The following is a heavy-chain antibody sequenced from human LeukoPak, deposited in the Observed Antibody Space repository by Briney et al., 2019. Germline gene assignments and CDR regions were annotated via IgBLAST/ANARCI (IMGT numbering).Heavy chain of an antibody. CDR2: IYYSGST. CDR3: AREAAAGPLNWFDP. Sequence: SETLSLTCTVSGGSISSSSYYWGWIRQPPGKGLEWIGSIYYSGSTYYNPSLKSRVTISVDTSKNQFSLKLSSVTAADTAVYYCAREAAAGPLNWFDPWGQGTLVTVSS. CDR1: GGSISSSSYY. V-gene: IGHV4-39*07. J-gene: IGHJ5*02. D-gene: IGHD6-13*01.